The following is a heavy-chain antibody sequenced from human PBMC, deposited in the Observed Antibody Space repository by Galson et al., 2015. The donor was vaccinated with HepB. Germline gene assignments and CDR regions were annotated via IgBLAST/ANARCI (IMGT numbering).Heavy chain of an antibody. J-gene: IGHJ4*02. Sequence: SLRLSCAASGFTFSSYGMHWVRQAPGKGLEWVAVISYDGSNKYYADSVKGRFTISRDNSKNTLYLQMNSLRAEDTAVYYCAKFPSGVRYCSSTSCYGGLDWGQGTLVTVSS. CDR1: GFTFSSYG. CDR3: AKFPSGVRYCSSTSCYGGLD. V-gene: IGHV3-30*18. D-gene: IGHD2-2*01. CDR2: ISYDGSNK.